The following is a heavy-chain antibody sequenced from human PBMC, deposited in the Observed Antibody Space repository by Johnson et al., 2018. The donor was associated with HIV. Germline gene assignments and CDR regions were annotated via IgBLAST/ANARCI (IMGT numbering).Heavy chain of an antibody. CDR2: ISWDGGST. CDR1: GFTFDDYT. CDR3: AKWDMWELQVDAFDI. D-gene: IGHD1-26*01. V-gene: IGHV3-43*01. Sequence: VQLVESGGVVVQPGGSLRLSCAASGFTFDDYTMHWVRQAPGKGLEWVSLISWDGGSTYYADSVKGRFTISRDNSKNSLYLQMNSLRTEDTALYYCAKWDMWELQVDAFDIWGQGTKVTVSS. J-gene: IGHJ3*02.